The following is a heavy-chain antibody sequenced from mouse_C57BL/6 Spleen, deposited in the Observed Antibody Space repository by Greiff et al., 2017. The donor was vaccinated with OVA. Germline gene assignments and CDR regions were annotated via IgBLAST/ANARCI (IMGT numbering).Heavy chain of an antibody. CDR2: IWRGGST. D-gene: IGHD2-4*01. CDR3: AKKGYDYDDYYAMDY. V-gene: IGHV2-5*01. Sequence: QVQLQQSGPGLVQPSQRLSITCTVSGFSLTSYGVHWVRQSPGKGLEWLGVIWRGGSTDYNAAFMSRLSITKDNSKSQVFFKMNSLQADDTAIYYCAKKGYDYDDYYAMDYWGQGTSVTVSS. J-gene: IGHJ4*01. CDR1: GFSLTSYG.